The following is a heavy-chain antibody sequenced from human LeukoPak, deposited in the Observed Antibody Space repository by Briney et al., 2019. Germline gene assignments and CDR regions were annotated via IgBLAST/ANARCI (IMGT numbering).Heavy chain of an antibody. V-gene: IGHV4-34*01. D-gene: IGHD3-3*01. CDR1: GGSFSGYY. Sequence: SETLSLTCAVYGGSFSGYYWTWIRQPPGKGLEWIGESTHSGSTNYNPSLKSRLTISVDTSKNQFSLKLTSVTAADTAVYYCARGPVLRFLEWSPDYYYGMDVWGQGTTVTVSS. CDR2: STHSGST. CDR3: ARGPVLRFLEWSPDYYYGMDV. J-gene: IGHJ6*02.